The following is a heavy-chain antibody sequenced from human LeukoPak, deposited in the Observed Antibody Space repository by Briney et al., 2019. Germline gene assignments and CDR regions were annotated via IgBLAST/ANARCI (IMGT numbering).Heavy chain of an antibody. V-gene: IGHV5-51*01. CDR3: ARHLRADRQRGFDP. CDR2: IYTTNSDT. D-gene: IGHD6-19*01. J-gene: IGHJ5*02. Sequence: GESLKISCKSSGYIFTNYWLGWVRQMPGQGLEWMGIIYTTNSDTIYSPSFQGQITLSPDKSLHTAFPPWRSLKASGSGIFYRARHLRADRQRGFDPRGQGTLVTMSS. CDR1: GYIFTNYW.